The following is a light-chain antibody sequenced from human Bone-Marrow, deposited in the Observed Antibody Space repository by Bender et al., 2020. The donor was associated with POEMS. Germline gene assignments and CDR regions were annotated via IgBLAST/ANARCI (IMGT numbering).Light chain of an antibody. CDR1: ELPKKY. V-gene: IGLV3-25*03. CDR3: QSADSTGSRRV. Sequence: SYELTQPPSVSVSPGQTARITCSGDELPKKYAYWYQQKSGHAPVMVISEDNKRASGIPERFSGASSGTTVTLSISGVQAEDEADYYCQSADSTGSRRVFGGGTKMTVL. J-gene: IGLJ3*02. CDR2: EDN.